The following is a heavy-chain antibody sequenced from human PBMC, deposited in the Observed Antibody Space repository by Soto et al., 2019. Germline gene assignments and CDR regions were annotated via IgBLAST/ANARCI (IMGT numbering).Heavy chain of an antibody. CDR2: IYHSCST. V-gene: IGHV4-30-2*06. Sequence: SETLSLTCSFSVGSINSCRSSWNWILQSPGKGLECIASIYHSCSTYYNPSLKSRVVISVDRPENSLSLNLSSVADADTAVYYCERGRYCSSTSCYYPYGLDPWGQGPLLTVS. J-gene: IGHJ5*02. D-gene: IGHD2-2*01. CDR1: VGSINSCRSS. CDR3: ERGRYCSSTSCYYPYGLDP.